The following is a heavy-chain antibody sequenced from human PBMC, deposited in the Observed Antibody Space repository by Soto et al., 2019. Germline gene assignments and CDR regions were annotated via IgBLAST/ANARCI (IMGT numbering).Heavy chain of an antibody. Sequence: EVQLVESGGGLVQPGGSLRLSCVASGFTFSRNWMHWVRQAPGKGLVWLSRINSDGTTTTYADSVKDRFTISRDNAKNTVYLQINNLSADDTAVYYCATVGTGSYNWFDPWGQGTLVTVSS. CDR2: INSDGTTT. CDR1: GFTFSRNW. V-gene: IGHV3-74*01. CDR3: ATVGTGSYNWFDP. D-gene: IGHD6-13*01. J-gene: IGHJ5*02.